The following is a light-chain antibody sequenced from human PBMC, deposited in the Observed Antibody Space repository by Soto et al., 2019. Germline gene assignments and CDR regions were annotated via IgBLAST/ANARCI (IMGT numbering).Light chain of an antibody. CDR1: QSVGGSY. CDR2: VAS. CDR3: QHYGSLPWT. V-gene: IGKV3-20*01. J-gene: IGKJ1*01. Sequence: EIVLTQSPGTLSLSPGERATLSCRASQSVGGSYLAWFQQKPGQAPRLLIYVASTRATGVPDRFSGSGSATDFSLTINRLEPEDFAVYYCQHYGSLPWTFGQGTKVEIK.